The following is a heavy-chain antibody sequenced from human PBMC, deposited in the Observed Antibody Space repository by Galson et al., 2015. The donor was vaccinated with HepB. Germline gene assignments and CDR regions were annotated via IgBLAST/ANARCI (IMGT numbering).Heavy chain of an antibody. D-gene: IGHD1-1*01. CDR2: ISANNGYA. J-gene: IGHJ5*02. Sequence: SVKVSCKASGYTFNVFGISWVRQAPGQGLDWMGWISANNGYADYSQKFQGRVTMTTDTSANTAYMELSSLRSDDTAVSYCARPTGVGGTGTSFWFAPWGQGTLVTVSS. CDR1: GYTFNVFG. V-gene: IGHV1-18*04. CDR3: ARPTGVGGTGTSFWFAP.